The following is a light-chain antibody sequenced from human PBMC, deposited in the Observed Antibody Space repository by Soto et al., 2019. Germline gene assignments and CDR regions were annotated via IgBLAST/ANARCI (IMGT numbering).Light chain of an antibody. CDR3: QQYSSY. J-gene: IGKJ1*01. CDR2: QAS. Sequence: DIQMTQSPSTLSASVGDRVTITCRASHSITTWLAWYQVKPGKAPKLLIYQASYLKSGVPSRFSGSGSGTEFTLTISSLQPDDFATYYCQQYSSYFGQGTRVEVK. CDR1: HSITTW. V-gene: IGKV1-5*03.